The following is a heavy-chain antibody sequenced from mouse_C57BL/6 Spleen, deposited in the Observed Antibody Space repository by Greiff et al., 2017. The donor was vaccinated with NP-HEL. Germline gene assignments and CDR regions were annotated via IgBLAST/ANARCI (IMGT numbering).Heavy chain of an antibody. V-gene: IGHV8-12*01. J-gene: IGHJ1*03. D-gene: IGHD1-1*01. Sequence: QVTLKECGPGILQSSQTLSLTCSFSGFSLSTSGMGVSWIRQPSGKGLEWLAHIYWDDDKRYNPSLKSRLTISKDTSRNQVFLKITSVDTADTATYYCARRGYGGYVDVWGTGTTVTVSS. CDR2: IYWDDDK. CDR3: ARRGYGGYVDV. CDR1: GFSLSTSGMG.